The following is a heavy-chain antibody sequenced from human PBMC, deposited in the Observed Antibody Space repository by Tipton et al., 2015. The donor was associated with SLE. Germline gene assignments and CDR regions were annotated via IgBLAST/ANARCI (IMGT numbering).Heavy chain of an antibody. D-gene: IGHD3-10*01. V-gene: IGHV4-39*07. Sequence: TLSLTCSVSGGSISRRNYYWGWIRQPPGKGLEWLGSMYYSGDTFYNPSLKSRVTISVDTSKNQFSLKLSSVTAADTAVYYCATGRVDYYGSGKYYNDYYYMDVWGKGTTVTVSS. J-gene: IGHJ6*03. CDR3: ATGRVDYYGSGKYYNDYYYMDV. CDR1: GGSISRRNYY. CDR2: MYYSGDT.